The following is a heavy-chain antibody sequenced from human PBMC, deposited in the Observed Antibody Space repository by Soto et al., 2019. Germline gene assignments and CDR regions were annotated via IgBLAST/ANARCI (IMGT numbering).Heavy chain of an antibody. J-gene: IGHJ6*03. D-gene: IGHD3-10*01. CDR2: ISVDSGNT. CDR1: GYIFTSYG. CDR3: ARFNGSGTNYYMDV. Sequence: QVQLVQSGAELKKPGASAKVSCKASGYIFTSYGISWVRQAPGQGLEWMAWISVDSGNTNYAQNFQGRVTMTTDTSASTAHLELRSLRSDDTAVYYCARFNGSGTNYYMDVGGKGTTVIVSS. V-gene: IGHV1-18*01.